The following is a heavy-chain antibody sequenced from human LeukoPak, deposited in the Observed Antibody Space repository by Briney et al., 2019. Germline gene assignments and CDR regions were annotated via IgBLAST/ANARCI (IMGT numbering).Heavy chain of an antibody. V-gene: IGHV1-3*01. D-gene: IGHD3-22*01. CDR1: GYTFTSYA. CDR3: ARERLTMIVDGAFDI. J-gene: IGHJ3*02. CDR2: INAGNGNT. Sequence: ASVKVFCKASGYTFTSYAMHWVRQAPGQRLEWMGWINAGNGNTKYSQKFQGRVTITRDTSASTAYMELSSLRSEDTAVYYCARERLTMIVDGAFDIWGQGTMVTVSS.